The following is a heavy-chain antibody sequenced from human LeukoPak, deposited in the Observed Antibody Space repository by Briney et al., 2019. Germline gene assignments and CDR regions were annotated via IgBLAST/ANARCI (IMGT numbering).Heavy chain of an antibody. V-gene: IGHV3-33*06. CDR1: GFTFSSYG. D-gene: IGHD3/OR15-3a*01. CDR2: IWYDGSNK. CDR3: AKDGLGATFDY. Sequence: GGSLRLSCAASGFTFSSYGMHWVRQAPGKGLEWVAVIWYDGSNKYYADSVKGRFTISRDNSKNTLYLQMNSLRADDTAVYYCAKDGLGATFDYWGQGTLVTVSS. J-gene: IGHJ4*02.